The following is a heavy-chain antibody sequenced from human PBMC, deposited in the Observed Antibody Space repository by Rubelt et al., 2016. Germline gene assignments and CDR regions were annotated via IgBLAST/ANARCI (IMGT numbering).Heavy chain of an antibody. CDR1: GGSFSGYY. CDR2: FIDGGST. CDR3: AGVSRDSSGYFYEYFGF. V-gene: IGHV4-34*12. Sequence: QVQLQQWGAGLLRSSETLSLTCAVYGGSFSGYYWSWIRQPPGKGLEWIGEFIDGGSTNYNPSLKSRVIISADTSKNQFSLKRSCVTAADTAVYYCAGVSRDSSGYFYEYFGFWGQGTLVTVSS. J-gene: IGHJ4*02. D-gene: IGHD6-19*01.